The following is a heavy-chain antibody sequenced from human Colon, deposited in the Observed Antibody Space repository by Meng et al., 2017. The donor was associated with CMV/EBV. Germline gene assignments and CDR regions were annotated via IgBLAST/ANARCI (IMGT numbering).Heavy chain of an antibody. CDR2: IYYTGTT. CDR1: GGSISDYH. Sequence: GSLRLSCNVSGGSISDYHWTWIRQPPGMGLEWIGYIYYTGTTYYNPSLKSRVTISVDTSKNHFYLNLSSVTAADTAVYYCARVKATVGEIVDWGQGTLVTVS. V-gene: IGHV4-59*01. D-gene: IGHD3-16*01. J-gene: IGHJ4*02. CDR3: ARVKATVGEIVD.